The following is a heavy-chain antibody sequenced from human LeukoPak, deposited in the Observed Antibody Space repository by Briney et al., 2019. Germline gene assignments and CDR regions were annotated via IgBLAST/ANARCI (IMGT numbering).Heavy chain of an antibody. CDR1: GFTFSSYW. D-gene: IGHD1-26*01. Sequence: PGGSLRLSCAASGFTFSSYWMHWVRQAPGMGLVWVSRINSDGSIASYADSVEGRFTISRDNAKNTLSLQMSSLRAEDTAVYYCVRGYSGSFLDYWGQGTLVTVSS. CDR2: INSDGSIA. J-gene: IGHJ4*02. CDR3: VRGYSGSFLDY. V-gene: IGHV3-74*01.